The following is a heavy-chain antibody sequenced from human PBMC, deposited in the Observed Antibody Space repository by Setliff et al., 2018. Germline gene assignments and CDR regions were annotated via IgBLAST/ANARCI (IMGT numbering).Heavy chain of an antibody. V-gene: IGHV1-2*02. CDR3: ARDLIAVTATTAFDM. D-gene: IGHD6-19*01. Sequence: ASVKVSCKASGGTFKNYGISWVRQAPGQGLEWMGWINPKSGVTNYAQKFQGRVAMTRDTSISTAYMELSSLTSDDTAMYYCARDLIAVTATTAFDMWGQGTMVTVSS. CDR2: INPKSGVT. CDR1: GGTFKNYG. J-gene: IGHJ3*02.